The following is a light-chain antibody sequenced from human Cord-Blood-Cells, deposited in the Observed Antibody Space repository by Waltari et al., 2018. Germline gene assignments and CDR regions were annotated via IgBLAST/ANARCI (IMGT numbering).Light chain of an antibody. V-gene: IGKV3-15*01. CDR2: GAS. CDR1: QSVSSN. CDR3: QQYNNWPPART. Sequence: EIVMTQSPATLSVSPGERATLSCRASQSVSSNLAWYQQKPGQAPRLLIYGASTRATGIPARFSGSGSGTEFTLTISSLQSEDFAVYYCQQYNNWPPARTFGQ. J-gene: IGKJ1*01.